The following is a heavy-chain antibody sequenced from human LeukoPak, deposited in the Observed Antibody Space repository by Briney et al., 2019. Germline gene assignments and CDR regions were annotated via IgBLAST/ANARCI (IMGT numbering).Heavy chain of an antibody. CDR3: ARDMQLST. J-gene: IGHJ3*01. CDR2: ISYSGANS. V-gene: IGHV3-23*01. CDR1: GFTFSGSA. D-gene: IGHD3-16*02. Sequence: PGGSLRLSFAASGFTFSGSAMSRVRQAPGEGLEWVSLISYSGANSYYTDSVRGRFTISRDNSKDTLFLQMNSLRAEDTAIYYCARDMQLSTGGLGTMVTVSA.